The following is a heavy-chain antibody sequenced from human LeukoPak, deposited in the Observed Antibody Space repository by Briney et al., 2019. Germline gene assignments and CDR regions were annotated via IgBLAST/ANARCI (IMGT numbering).Heavy chain of an antibody. CDR2: ISYDGSNK. V-gene: IGHV3-30*04. CDR1: GFTFSSYA. CDR3: ARNLDI. Sequence: GGSLRLSCAASGFTFSSYAMHWVRQAPGKGLEWVAVISYDGSNKYYADSVKGRFTISRDNSKNTLYLQMNSLRSEDTAVYYCARNLDIWGQGTMVTVSS. J-gene: IGHJ3*02.